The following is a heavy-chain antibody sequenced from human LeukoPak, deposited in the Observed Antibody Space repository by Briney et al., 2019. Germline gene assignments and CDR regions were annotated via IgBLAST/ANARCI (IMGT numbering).Heavy chain of an antibody. CDR1: GFTFSTFA. V-gene: IGHV3-23*01. CDR3: AKDRSLSTHAFDI. J-gene: IGHJ3*02. Sequence: GGSLRLSCAASGFTFSTFAMSWVRQAPGKGLEWVSAISGSGGSTYYADSVKGRFTISRDNSKNTLYLQMNSLRAEDTAVYYCAKDRSLSTHAFDIWGQGTMVTVSS. CDR2: ISGSGGST. D-gene: IGHD3-10*01.